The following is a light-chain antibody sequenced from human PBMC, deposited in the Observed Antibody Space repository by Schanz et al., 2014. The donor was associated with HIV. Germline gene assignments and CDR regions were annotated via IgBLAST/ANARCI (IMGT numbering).Light chain of an antibody. CDR3: QQYSTYPYT. J-gene: IGKJ2*01. V-gene: IGKV1-5*03. CDR1: QTIYSW. Sequence: DIQMTQSPSTLSASVGDRVTITCRASQTIYSWLAWYQQKPGRAPNLLIYQSSTLESGVPSRFSGTGSGTEFTLTISNLEPDDFAIYYCQQYSTYPYTFGQGTKLDIQ. CDR2: QSS.